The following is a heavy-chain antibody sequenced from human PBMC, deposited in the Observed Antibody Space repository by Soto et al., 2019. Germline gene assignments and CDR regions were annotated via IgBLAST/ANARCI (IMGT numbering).Heavy chain of an antibody. CDR3: ARHGSY. CDR1: GVSISSSSYY. CDR2: IYYGGSS. Sequence: LSLTCTVSGVSISSSSYYWGWFRQPPGKGLEWIGTIYYGGSSYSNPSLKSRVTISLDTSKNQFSLTLTSVTAADTAVYYCARHGSYWGQGTLVTVSS. V-gene: IGHV4-39*01. J-gene: IGHJ4*02.